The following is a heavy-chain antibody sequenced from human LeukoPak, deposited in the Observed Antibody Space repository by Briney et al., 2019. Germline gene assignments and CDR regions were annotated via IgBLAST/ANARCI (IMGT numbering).Heavy chain of an antibody. CDR3: ASLYDYGGNSDFDF. CDR1: GFTFSSYW. V-gene: IGHV3-7*01. CDR2: IKQDGSGK. J-gene: IGHJ4*02. D-gene: IGHD4-23*01. Sequence: GGSLRLSCAASGFTFSSYWMSWVRQAPGKGLEWVANIKQDGSGKYYVDSVKGRFTISRDNAKNSLYLQMNSLRSEDTAVYYCASLYDYGGNSDFDFWGQGTLVTVSS.